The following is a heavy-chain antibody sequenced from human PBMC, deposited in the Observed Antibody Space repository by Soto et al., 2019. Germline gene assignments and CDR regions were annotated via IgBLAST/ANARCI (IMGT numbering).Heavy chain of an antibody. Sequence: QVQLQQWGAGLLKPSETLSLTCVVYGGSFSGYYWTWIRQAPGKGLEWIGEIIHSGGTNYNSSLKSRVTISVDTSNNQFSLVLYCVTAAATAVYYCARDRQYYHFWSGYQNEGPYDMDVWGQGITVTVSS. CDR1: GGSFSGYY. CDR3: ARDRQYYHFWSGYQNEGPYDMDV. D-gene: IGHD3-3*02. V-gene: IGHV4-34*02. J-gene: IGHJ6*02. CDR2: IIHSGGT.